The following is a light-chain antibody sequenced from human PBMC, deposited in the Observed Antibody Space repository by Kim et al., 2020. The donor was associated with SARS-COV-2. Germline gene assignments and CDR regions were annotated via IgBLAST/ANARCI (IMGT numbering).Light chain of an antibody. CDR1: QSVSSN. Sequence: EIVMTQSPATLSVSPGERATLSCRASQSVSSNLAWYQQKPGQAPRLLIYGASTRATGIPGRFSGSGSGTEFTLTISSLQSADFAVYYCQQYSHWPLTFGGGTKVDIK. V-gene: IGKV3-15*01. CDR2: GAS. J-gene: IGKJ4*01. CDR3: QQYSHWPLT.